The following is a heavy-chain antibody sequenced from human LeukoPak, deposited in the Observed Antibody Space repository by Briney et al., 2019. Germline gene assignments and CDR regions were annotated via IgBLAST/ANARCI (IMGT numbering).Heavy chain of an antibody. CDR3: AKDTGLAAHDY. D-gene: IGHD1-14*01. Sequence: SGGSLRLSCAASGFTFSSYSMNWVRQAPGKGLEWVSSISSSSSYIYYADSVKGRFTISRDNSKNTLYLQMNSLRAEDTAVYYCAKDTGLAAHDYWGQGTLVTVSS. CDR1: GFTFSSYS. V-gene: IGHV3-21*01. J-gene: IGHJ4*02. CDR2: ISSSSSYI.